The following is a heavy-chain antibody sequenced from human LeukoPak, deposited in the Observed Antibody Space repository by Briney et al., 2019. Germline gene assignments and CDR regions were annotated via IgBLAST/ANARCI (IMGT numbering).Heavy chain of an antibody. CDR3: AKGAVITMVRGVISAHFEY. J-gene: IGHJ4*02. CDR2: ISGSGGST. V-gene: IGHV3-23*01. Sequence: GGSLRLSCAASGFTFSSYAMSWVRQAPGKGLEWVSAISGSGGSTYYADSVKGRFTISRDNSKNTLYLQMNSLRAEDTAVYYCAKGAVITMVRGVISAHFEYWGQGTLVTVSP. D-gene: IGHD3-10*01. CDR1: GFTFSSYA.